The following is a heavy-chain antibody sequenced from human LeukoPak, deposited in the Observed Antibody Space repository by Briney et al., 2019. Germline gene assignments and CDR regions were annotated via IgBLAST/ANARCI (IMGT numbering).Heavy chain of an antibody. D-gene: IGHD2-15*01. J-gene: IGHJ4*02. V-gene: IGHV1-8*01. Sequence: ASVKVSCEASGYTFTSYDINWVRQATGQGLEWMGWMNPNSGNTGYAQKFQGRVTMTRNTSISTAYMELSSLRSEDTAVYYCARDCSGGSCYSDGFDYWGQGTLVTVSS. CDR3: ARDCSGGSCYSDGFDY. CDR2: MNPNSGNT. CDR1: GYTFTSYD.